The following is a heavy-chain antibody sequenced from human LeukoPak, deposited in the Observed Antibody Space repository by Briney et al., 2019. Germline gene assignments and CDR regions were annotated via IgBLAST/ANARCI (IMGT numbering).Heavy chain of an antibody. D-gene: IGHD1-7*01. CDR3: VRGVGVSRFNYLDP. CDR1: GFTFSSSG. CDR2: IWYDASNK. V-gene: IGHV3-33*01. J-gene: IGHJ5*02. Sequence: PGGSLRLSCAASGFTFSSSGMNWVRQAPGKGLEWVAVIWYDASNKYYADSVKGRFTISRDNSKNTLYLQMNSLRDDDTAVYYCVRGVGVSRFNYLDPGGQGTLVIVSS.